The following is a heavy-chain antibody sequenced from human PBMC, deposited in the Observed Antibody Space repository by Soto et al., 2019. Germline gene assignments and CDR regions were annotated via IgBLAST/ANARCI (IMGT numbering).Heavy chain of an antibody. CDR3: ARVASP. CDR1: GGAISSGGYS. CDR2: IYHSGST. Sequence: SEALSLTCAVSGGAISSGGYSWSWIRQPPGKGLEWIGYIYHSGSTYYNPSLKSRVTISVDRSKNQFSLKLSSVTAAATAFYYRARVASPWGQGTLVTVS. V-gene: IGHV4-30-2*01. J-gene: IGHJ5*02.